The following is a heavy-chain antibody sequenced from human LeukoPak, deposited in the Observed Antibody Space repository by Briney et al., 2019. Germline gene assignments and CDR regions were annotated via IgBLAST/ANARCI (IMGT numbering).Heavy chain of an antibody. CDR3: ASLDILTGLRQDY. CDR1: GGSISSYY. D-gene: IGHD3-9*01. V-gene: IGHV4-59*05. Sequence: SETLSLTCTVSGGSISSYYWSWIRQPAGKGLEWIGSIYYSGSTYYNPSLKSRVTISVDTSKNQFSLKLSSVTAADTAVYYCASLDILTGLRQDYWGQGTLVTVSS. CDR2: IYYSGST. J-gene: IGHJ4*02.